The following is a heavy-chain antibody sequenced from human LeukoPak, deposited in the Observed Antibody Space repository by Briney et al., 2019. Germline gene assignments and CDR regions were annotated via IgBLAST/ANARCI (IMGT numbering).Heavy chain of an antibody. CDR1: GVTFSSYW. Sequence: GGSLRLSCAASGVTFSSYWMHWVRQAPGKGLGWVSRINSDGSSTSYADSVKGGFTISRDNAKNTLYLQMNSLRAEDTAVYYCAKPGSDIVVVPAARAHYYYYYMDVWAKGPRSPSP. CDR2: INSDGSST. D-gene: IGHD2-2*01. CDR3: AKPGSDIVVVPAARAHYYYYYMDV. J-gene: IGHJ6*03. V-gene: IGHV3-74*01.